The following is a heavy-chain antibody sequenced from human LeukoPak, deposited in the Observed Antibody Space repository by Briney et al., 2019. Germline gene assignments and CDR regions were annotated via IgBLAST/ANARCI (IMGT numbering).Heavy chain of an antibody. Sequence: PSETLSLTCTVSGGSISSYYWSWIRQPPGKGLEWIGYIYYSGSTNYNPSLKSRVTISVDTSKNQFSLKLSSVTAADTAVYYCARIGRTAMPYIDLWGQGTTVTVSS. V-gene: IGHV4-59*08. CDR1: GGSISSYY. J-gene: IGHJ6*02. D-gene: IGHD5-18*01. CDR2: IYYSGST. CDR3: ARIGRTAMPYIDL.